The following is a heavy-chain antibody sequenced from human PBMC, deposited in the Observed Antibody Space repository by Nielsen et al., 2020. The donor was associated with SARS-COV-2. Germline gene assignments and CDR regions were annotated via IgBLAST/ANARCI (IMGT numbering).Heavy chain of an antibody. CDR2: INWDDDK. V-gene: IGHV2-70*11. J-gene: IGHJ6*03. CDR3: ARTQREDYSYYMDV. CDR1: RFSLSTSRMC. Sequence: SGPTLANLTQILTLTCTFSRFSLSTSRMCVSWIRQPPGKALEWLARINWDDDKYYSTSLKTRLTISKDTSKNQVVLTLTNMGPVDAATYYCARTQREDYSYYMDVWGKGTTVTVSS.